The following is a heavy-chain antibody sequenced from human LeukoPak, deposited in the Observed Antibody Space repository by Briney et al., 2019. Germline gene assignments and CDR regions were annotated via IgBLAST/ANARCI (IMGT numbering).Heavy chain of an antibody. CDR1: GFTFSSNG. V-gene: IGHV3-30*02. D-gene: IGHD3-10*01. CDR3: AKDIGSYYDY. J-gene: IGHJ4*02. CDR2: IQYDGSKK. Sequence: GGSLRLSCVESGFTFSSNGMHWVRQAPGKGLEWVTFIQYDGSKKYYADSVKGRFTISRDNYKNTLYLEMNSLRAEDTAVYYCAKDIGSYYDYWGQGILVTVSS.